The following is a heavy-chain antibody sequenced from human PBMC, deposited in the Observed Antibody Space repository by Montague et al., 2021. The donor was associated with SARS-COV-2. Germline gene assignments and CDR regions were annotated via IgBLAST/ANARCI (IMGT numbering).Heavy chain of an antibody. Sequence: SETLSLTCAVYGGSFSDYYWTWIRQPPGKGLEWLGEVNHSGRINYNPSPKSRLTISVDTSKNQFSLRLSSVTAADTAVYYCARGRVDTTMIVVVFTGAAHYFDSWGQGTLVSVSS. D-gene: IGHD3-22*01. CDR1: GGSFSDYY. J-gene: IGHJ4*02. V-gene: IGHV4-34*01. CDR3: ARGRVDTTMIVVVFTGAAHYFDS. CDR2: VNHSGRI.